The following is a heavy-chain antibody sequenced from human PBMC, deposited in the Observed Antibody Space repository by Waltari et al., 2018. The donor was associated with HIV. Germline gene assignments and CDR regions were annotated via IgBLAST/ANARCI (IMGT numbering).Heavy chain of an antibody. V-gene: IGHV3-33*01. Sequence: QVQLVESGGGVVQPGTSLPLSCAVSGFTFRTFVIHWVRQSTGKGLEWLAVFWSDGAEISYADSVKGRFTVSKDSSQKTLYLHLTSLRAEDTALYYCARGYSSSRWIPLYHWGRGTLVTVSS. CDR1: GFTFRTFV. D-gene: IGHD6-6*01. CDR3: ARGYSSSRWIPLYH. CDR2: FWSDGAEI. J-gene: IGHJ4*02.